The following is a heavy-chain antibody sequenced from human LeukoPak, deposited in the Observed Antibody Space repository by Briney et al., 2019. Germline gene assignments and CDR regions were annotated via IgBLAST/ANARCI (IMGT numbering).Heavy chain of an antibody. D-gene: IGHD5-18*01. Sequence: ASETLSLTCTVSGGSISSSSYYWGWIRQPPGKGLEWIGSIYYSRSTYYHPSLKSRVTISVDTSKNQFSLKLSYVTAADTAVYYWAGSGYSYVLYYFDYWGQGTLVTVSS. CDR2: IYYSRST. J-gene: IGHJ4*02. CDR3: AGSGYSYVLYYFDY. V-gene: IGHV4-39*01. CDR1: GGSISSSSYY.